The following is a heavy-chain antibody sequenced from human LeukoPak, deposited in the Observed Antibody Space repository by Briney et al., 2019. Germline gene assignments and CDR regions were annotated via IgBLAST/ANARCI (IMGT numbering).Heavy chain of an antibody. CDR1: GGSISSGGYY. J-gene: IGHJ4*02. CDR3: ARVLMYSSSEPNLDY. Sequence: SETLSLTCTVSGGSISSGGYYWSWIRQPPGKGLEGIGYIYHSGSTYYNPSLKSRVTISVDRSKNQFSLKLSSVTAADTAVYYCARVLMYSSSEPNLDYWGQGTLVTVSS. V-gene: IGHV4-30-2*01. D-gene: IGHD6-6*01. CDR2: IYHSGST.